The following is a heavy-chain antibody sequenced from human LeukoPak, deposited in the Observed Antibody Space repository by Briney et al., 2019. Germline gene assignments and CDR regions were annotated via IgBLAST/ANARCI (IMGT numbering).Heavy chain of an antibody. CDR2: IYYSGST. D-gene: IGHD3-22*01. CDR3: ARVPDYYYDSSGYYYYYGMDV. Sequence: SETLSLTCTVSGGSISSSSYYWGWIRQPPGKGLEWIGSIYYSGSTYYNPSLKSRVTISVDTSKNQFSLKLSSVTAADTAVYYCARVPDYYYDSSGYYYYYGMDVWGQGTTVTVSS. V-gene: IGHV4-39*07. J-gene: IGHJ6*02. CDR1: GGSISSSSYY.